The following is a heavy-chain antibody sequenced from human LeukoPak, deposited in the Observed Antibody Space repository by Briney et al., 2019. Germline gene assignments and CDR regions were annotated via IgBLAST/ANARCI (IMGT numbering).Heavy chain of an antibody. CDR3: VRLGDSSGYYDY. CDR2: IKPDGSGK. V-gene: IGHV3-7*01. Sequence: PGGSLRLSCAASGFTFSPHWMSWVRQAPGKGLEWVASIKPDGSGKYYVDSVKGRFTISRDNAKNALYLQLNSRRAEDTAVYFCVRLGDSSGYYDYWGQGTLVTVSS. D-gene: IGHD3-22*01. CDR1: GFTFSPHW. J-gene: IGHJ4*02.